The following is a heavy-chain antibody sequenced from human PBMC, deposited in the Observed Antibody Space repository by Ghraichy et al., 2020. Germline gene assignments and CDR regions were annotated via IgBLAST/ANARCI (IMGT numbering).Heavy chain of an antibody. D-gene: IGHD2-15*01. J-gene: IGHJ5*02. CDR2: ISGSGRTT. CDR1: GFTFSSYW. V-gene: IGHV3-23*01. CDR3: AKAWGYCSGGTCPPYNWFDP. Sequence: GGSLRLSCATSGFTFSSYWMSWVRQAPGKGLEWVSTISGSGRTTYYADSVKGRFTMSRDNSENTLYLQMNSLRTEDAAIYYCAKAWGYCSGGTCPPYNWFDPWGQGTLVTVSS.